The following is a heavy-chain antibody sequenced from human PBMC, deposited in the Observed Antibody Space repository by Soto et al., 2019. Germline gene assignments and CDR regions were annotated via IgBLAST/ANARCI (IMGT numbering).Heavy chain of an antibody. CDR2: IYPGDSDT. Sequence: RXESQKISFKGSGYSFTSYWIGWVRRMPGKGLEWTGIIYPGDSDTRYSPSFQGQVTSSADKSISTAYLQWSSLKASDTAMYYCARPTGGQSRAGYIQDAFDIWGQGPMVTVSS. D-gene: IGHD5-12*01. CDR3: ARPTGGQSRAGYIQDAFDI. J-gene: IGHJ3*02. CDR1: GYSFTSYW. V-gene: IGHV5-51*01.